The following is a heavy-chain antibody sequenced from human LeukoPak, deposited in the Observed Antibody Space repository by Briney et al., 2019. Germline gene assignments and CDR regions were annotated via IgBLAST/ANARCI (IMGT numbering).Heavy chain of an antibody. CDR1: GGSISSSSCY. CDR3: ARRAKSYYYFDY. D-gene: IGHD3-10*01. J-gene: IGHJ4*02. Sequence: SETLSLTCTVSGGSISSSSCYWGWIRQPPGKGLEWIGSIYYSGSTYYNPSLKSRVTISVDTSKNQFSLKLSSVTAADTAVYYCARRAKSYYYFDYWGQGTLVTVSS. CDR2: IYYSGST. V-gene: IGHV4-39*01.